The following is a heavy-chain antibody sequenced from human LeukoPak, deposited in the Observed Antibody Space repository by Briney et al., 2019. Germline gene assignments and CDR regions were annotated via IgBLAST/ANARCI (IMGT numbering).Heavy chain of an antibody. Sequence: GVSLRLSCAASGVTFSSYGMHWVRQGPGKGLEWVAFIRYDGSNKYYADSVKGRFTISRDNSKNTLYLQMNSLRAEDTAVYYCAKDPNYGFSMDVWGQGTTVTVSS. CDR3: AKDPNYGFSMDV. J-gene: IGHJ6*02. CDR2: IRYDGSNK. D-gene: IGHD3-10*01. V-gene: IGHV3-30*02. CDR1: GVTFSSYG.